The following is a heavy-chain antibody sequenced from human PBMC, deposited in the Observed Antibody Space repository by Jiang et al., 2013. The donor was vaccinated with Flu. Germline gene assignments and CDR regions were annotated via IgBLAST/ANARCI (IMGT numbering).Heavy chain of an antibody. CDR1: GGTFSSYA. D-gene: IGHD2-21*02. J-gene: IGHJ3*02. Sequence: GAEVKKPGSSVKVSCKASGGTFSSYAISWVRQAPGQGLEWMGGIIPIFGTANYAQKFQGRVTITADESTSTAYMELSSLRSEDTAVYYCASYRLCGGDCSNAFDIWGQGTMVTVSS. CDR2: IIPIFGTA. V-gene: IGHV1-69*01. CDR3: ASYRLCGGDCSNAFDI.